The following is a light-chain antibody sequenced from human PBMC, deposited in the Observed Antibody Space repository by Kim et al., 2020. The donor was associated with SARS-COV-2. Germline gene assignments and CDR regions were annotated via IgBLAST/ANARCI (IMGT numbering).Light chain of an antibody. J-gene: IGKJ4*01. Sequence: DIQMTQSPSSLSASVEDRVTITCQASQDISNHLNWYQQKPGKAPQLLMYDASNLATGVPSRFGGSGSETDFTFTISSLQPEDIATYYCQQFDNLPLTFGGGTKVDIK. V-gene: IGKV1-33*01. CDR2: DAS. CDR3: QQFDNLPLT. CDR1: QDISNH.